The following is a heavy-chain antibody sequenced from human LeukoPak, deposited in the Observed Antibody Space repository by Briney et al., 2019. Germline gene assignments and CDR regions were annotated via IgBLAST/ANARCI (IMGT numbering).Heavy chain of an antibody. CDR2: VSSSGSTI. Sequence: GGSLRLSCAASGFTFSSYEMNWVRQAPGKGLEWVSYVSSSGSTIYYADSVKGRFTISRDNAKNSLYLQMNSLRAEDTAVYYCARDLGNSSWYGDYWGQGTLVTVSS. D-gene: IGHD6-13*01. CDR1: GFTFSSYE. V-gene: IGHV3-48*03. J-gene: IGHJ4*02. CDR3: ARDLGNSSWYGDY.